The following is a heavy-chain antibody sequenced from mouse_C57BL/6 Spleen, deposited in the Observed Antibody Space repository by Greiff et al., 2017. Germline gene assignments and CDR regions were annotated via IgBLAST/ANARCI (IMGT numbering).Heavy chain of an antibody. V-gene: IGHV1-42*01. CDR3: ARDSSGYDYYAMDY. CDR2: INPSTGGT. D-gene: IGHD3-2*02. J-gene: IGHJ4*01. CDR1: GYSFTGYY. Sequence: VQLQQSGPELVKPGASVKISCKASGYSFTGYYMNWVKQSPEKSLEWIGEINPSTGGTTYNQKFKAKATLTVDKSSSTAYMQLKSLTSEDSAVYYCARDSSGYDYYAMDYWGQGTSVTVSS.